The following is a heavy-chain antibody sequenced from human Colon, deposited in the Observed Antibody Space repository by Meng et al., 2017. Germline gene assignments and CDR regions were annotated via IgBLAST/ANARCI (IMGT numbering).Heavy chain of an antibody. V-gene: IGHV3-33*01. D-gene: IGHD2-15*01. CDR1: GFPFSSYA. CDR3: PREYCSGGSCLEY. J-gene: IGHJ4*02. CDR2: IRFDGSNK. Sequence: GESLKISCAASGFPFSSYAMHWVRQAPGKGLEWVAVIRFDGSNKYYADSVKGRFTISRDNSKNTLYLQMNSLRTEDTAVYYCPREYCSGGSCLEYWAQGTLVTVSS.